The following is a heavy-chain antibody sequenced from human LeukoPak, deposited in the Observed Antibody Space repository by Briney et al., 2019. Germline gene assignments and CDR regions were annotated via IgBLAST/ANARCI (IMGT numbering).Heavy chain of an antibody. Sequence: TLSLTCTVSGASISSGNYHWRWIRQSAGKGQEWIGRIYVTGNTNYNPSLRDRVTISVDTSNNQFSLRVTSVTAADTAIYFCARESFVGSSVPSYYFDFWGPGTQVSVSS. J-gene: IGHJ4*02. CDR3: ARESFVGSSVPSYYFDF. D-gene: IGHD3-22*01. CDR2: IYVTGNT. CDR1: GASISSGNYH. V-gene: IGHV4-61*02.